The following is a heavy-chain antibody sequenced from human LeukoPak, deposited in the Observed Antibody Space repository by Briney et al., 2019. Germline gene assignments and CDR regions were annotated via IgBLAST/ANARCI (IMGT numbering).Heavy chain of an antibody. V-gene: IGHV1-2*02. J-gene: IGHJ4*02. CDR3: ARGRVVLMVYAMGH. CDR1: GYTFTDYY. D-gene: IGHD2-8*01. CDR2: INPNSGGT. Sequence: RASVKVSCKTSGYTFTDYYMHWVRQAPGQGLEWMGWINPNSGGTNYAQKFQGRVTMTRDTSISTAYMELNRLRSDDTAVYYCARGRVVLMVYAMGHWGQGTLVTVSS.